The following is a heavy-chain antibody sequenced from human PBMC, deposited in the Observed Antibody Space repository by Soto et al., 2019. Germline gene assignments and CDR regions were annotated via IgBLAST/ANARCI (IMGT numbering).Heavy chain of an antibody. J-gene: IGHJ4*02. Sequence: HPGGSLRLSCAASGSIFRGYGMHWVRQAPGKGLEWVAVIRYDGSNINYADSVMGRFTISRDNSKNTLYLEMNSLRAEDTAVYYCARDGIGGTNFRGYLDYWGQGNLVTVSS. CDR3: ARDGIGGTNFRGYLDY. V-gene: IGHV3-33*01. CDR1: GSIFRGYG. D-gene: IGHD2-15*01. CDR2: IRYDGSNI.